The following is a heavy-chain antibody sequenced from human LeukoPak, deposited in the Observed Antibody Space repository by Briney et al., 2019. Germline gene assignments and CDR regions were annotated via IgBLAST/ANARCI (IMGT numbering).Heavy chain of an antibody. CDR1: GFTFDDYA. V-gene: IGHV3-9*03. CDR2: ISWNSGSI. J-gene: IGHJ4*02. D-gene: IGHD5-18*01. Sequence: PGRSLRLSCAASGFTFDDYAMHWVRQAPGKGLEWVSGISWNSGSIDYADSVKGRFTISRDNAKNSLYLQMNSLRGEGMAFYYCVRGITHIPTQPIDYWGQGTLVAVSS. CDR3: VRGITHIPTQPIDY.